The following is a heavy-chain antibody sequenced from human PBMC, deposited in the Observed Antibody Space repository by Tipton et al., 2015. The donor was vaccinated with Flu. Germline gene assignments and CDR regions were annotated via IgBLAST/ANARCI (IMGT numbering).Heavy chain of an antibody. V-gene: IGHV4-61*08. Sequence: TLSLTCTVSGDSATTAGYYWTWIRQPPGKGLEYIGQIYNSGNTNNNPSLRSRVTISVDTSKSQFSLKLTSVTAADTAVYYCARMRARDCTLGVCYLWWFDLWGRGTLVTVS. CDR2: IYNSGNT. CDR1: GDSATTAGYY. D-gene: IGHD2-8*01. CDR3: ARMRARDCTLGVCYLWWFDL. J-gene: IGHJ2*01.